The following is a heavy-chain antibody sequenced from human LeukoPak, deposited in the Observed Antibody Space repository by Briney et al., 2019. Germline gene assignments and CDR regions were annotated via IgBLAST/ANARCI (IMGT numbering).Heavy chain of an antibody. CDR2: IKQDGSEK. CDR3: AKDQLITFGGVSVSY. Sequence: QPGGSLRLSCAASGFTFSSYWMSWVRQAPGKGLEWVANIKQDGSEKYYVDSVKGRFTISRDNAKNSLYLQMNSLRAEDTAVYYCAKDQLITFGGVSVSYWGQGTLVTVSS. CDR1: GFTFSSYW. V-gene: IGHV3-7*01. D-gene: IGHD3-16*02. J-gene: IGHJ4*02.